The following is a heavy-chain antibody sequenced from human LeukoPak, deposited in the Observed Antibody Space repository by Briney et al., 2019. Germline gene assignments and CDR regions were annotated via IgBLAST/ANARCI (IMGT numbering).Heavy chain of an antibody. J-gene: IGHJ4*02. CDR3: AKAYTKHFDY. CDR2: ISGGGGST. D-gene: IGHD2-8*01. V-gene: IGHV3-23*01. CDR1: GFTFSSYA. Sequence: GGSLRLSCAASGFTFSSYAMSWVRQAPGKGLEWVSTISGGGGSTYYSDSVKGRFTISRDNSKNTLYLQMNSLRAEDTAVYYCAKAYTKHFDYWGPGTLVTVSS.